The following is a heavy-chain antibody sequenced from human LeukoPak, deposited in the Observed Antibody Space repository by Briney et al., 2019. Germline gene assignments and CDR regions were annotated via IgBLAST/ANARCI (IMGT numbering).Heavy chain of an antibody. J-gene: IGHJ4*02. CDR3: ARGVLQWFYLYY. V-gene: IGHV3-7*05. CDR1: GFTFSSYW. D-gene: IGHD3-3*01. CDR2: LNPDGSEK. Sequence: GGTLRLSCAASGFTFSSYWMTWVRQAPGKGLEWVASLNPDGSEKYYVDSVKGRFTISRDNAENSLYLQMNSLRAEDTAVYYCARGVLQWFYLYYWGQGALVTVFS.